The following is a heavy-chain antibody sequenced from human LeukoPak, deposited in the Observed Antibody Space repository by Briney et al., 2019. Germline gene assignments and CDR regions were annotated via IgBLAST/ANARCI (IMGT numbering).Heavy chain of an antibody. CDR1: GFTFSSYS. V-gene: IGHV3-48*02. D-gene: IGHD2-15*01. J-gene: IGHJ4*02. CDR2: ISSSSSTI. Sequence: GGSLRLSCAASGFTFSSYSMNWVRQAPGKGLEWVSYISSSSSTIYYADSVKGRFTISRDNAKNSLYLQMNSLRDEDMAVYYCARVFVGYCSGGSCPWDYWGQGTLVTVSS. CDR3: ARVFVGYCSGGSCPWDY.